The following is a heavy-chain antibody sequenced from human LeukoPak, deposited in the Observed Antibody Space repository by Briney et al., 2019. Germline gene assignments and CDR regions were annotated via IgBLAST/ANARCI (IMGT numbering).Heavy chain of an antibody. D-gene: IGHD2-8*01. CDR2: ISYDATNK. CDR3: ARMGQWYYYYGMDV. Sequence: GGSLRLSCAASGFTFSNYGIHWVRQAPGKGLEWVAVISYDATNKYYTDSVKGRFTISRDNSKNTLYLQMNSLRAEDTAVYYCARMGQWYYYYGMDVWGQGTTVTVSS. CDR1: GFTFSNYG. J-gene: IGHJ6*02. V-gene: IGHV3-30*03.